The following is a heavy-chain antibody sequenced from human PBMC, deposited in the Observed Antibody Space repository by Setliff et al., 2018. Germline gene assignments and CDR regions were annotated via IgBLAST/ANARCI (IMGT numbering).Heavy chain of an antibody. D-gene: IGHD6-13*01. CDR3: ARIGPSNWGIRGYNWLDP. J-gene: IGHJ5*02. CDR2: INVSGGSA. Sequence: ASVKVSCKASGYTFTRYYMYWVRQAPGQGLEWMGIINVSGGSASYAEKFQGRVTMTRDTSTSTIYMELASLIYDDTAVYYCARIGPSNWGIRGYNWLDPWGQGTLVTVSS. V-gene: IGHV1-46*01. CDR1: GYTFTRYY.